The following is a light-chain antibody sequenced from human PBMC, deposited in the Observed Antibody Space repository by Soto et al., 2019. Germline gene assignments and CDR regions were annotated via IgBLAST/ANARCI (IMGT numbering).Light chain of an antibody. J-gene: IGKJ4*01. CDR3: QQRSNFFT. V-gene: IGKV3-11*01. Sequence: EIVLTQSPATLSLSPGERATLSCRASQSVSSYLAWYQQKPGQAPRLLIYDASNRATGIPARFSGSGSGTDLTLTISSLEPEDFAVYYCQQRSNFFTFGGGTKVEIK. CDR1: QSVSSY. CDR2: DAS.